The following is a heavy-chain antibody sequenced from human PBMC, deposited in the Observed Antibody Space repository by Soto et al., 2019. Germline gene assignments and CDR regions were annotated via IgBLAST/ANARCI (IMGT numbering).Heavy chain of an antibody. CDR2: ISSNGGST. V-gene: IGHV3-64*01. Sequence: EVQLVESGGGLVQPGGSLRLSCAASGFTFSSYAMHWVRQAPGKGLEYVSAISSNGGSTYYANSVKGRFTISRDNSKNTLYLQMGSLRAEDMAVHYCAITDSSSWYGGNAEYFQHWGQGTLVTVSS. CDR3: AITDSSSWYGGNAEYFQH. J-gene: IGHJ1*01. D-gene: IGHD6-13*01. CDR1: GFTFSSYA.